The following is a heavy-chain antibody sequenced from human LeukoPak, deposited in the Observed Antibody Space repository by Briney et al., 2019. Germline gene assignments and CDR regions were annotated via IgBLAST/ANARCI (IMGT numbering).Heavy chain of an antibody. D-gene: IGHD3-3*01. Sequence: SETLSLTCAVYGGSFSGYYWSWIRRPPGKGLEWIGEINHSGNQNYNPSLKSRVTMSVDTAKNQFSLKLTSVTAADTAVYYCASILRFIWGQGTMVTVSS. CDR1: GGSFSGYY. J-gene: IGHJ3*02. CDR2: INHSGNQ. CDR3: ASILRFI. V-gene: IGHV4-34*01.